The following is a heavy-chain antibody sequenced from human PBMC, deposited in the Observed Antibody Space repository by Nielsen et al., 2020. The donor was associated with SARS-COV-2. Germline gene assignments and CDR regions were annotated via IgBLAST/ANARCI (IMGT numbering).Heavy chain of an antibody. CDR1: GGSISSSNW. CDR3: AREPYYYDSSGPDYYYYGMDV. J-gene: IGHJ6*02. D-gene: IGHD3-22*01. Sequence: GSLRLSCAVSGGSISSSNWWSWVRQPPGKGLEWIGDIYHSGSTNYNPSLKSRVTISVDKSKNQFSLKLSSVTAADTAVYYCAREPYYYDSSGPDYYYYGMDVWGQGTTVTVSS. CDR2: IYHSGST. V-gene: IGHV4-4*02.